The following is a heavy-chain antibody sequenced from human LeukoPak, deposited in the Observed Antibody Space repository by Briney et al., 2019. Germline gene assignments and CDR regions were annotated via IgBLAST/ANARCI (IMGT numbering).Heavy chain of an antibody. CDR3: ARLERSTLRRVWGSYRSHGGGGDY. D-gene: IGHD3-16*02. Sequence: PSETLSLTCTVSGYSISSGYYWGWIRQPPGKGLEWIGNIYHSGNTYYNPSLKSRVTISVDTSKNQFSLKLSSVTAADTAVYYCARLERSTLRRVWGSYRSHGGGGDYWGQGTLVTVSS. CDR1: GYSISSGYY. CDR2: IYHSGNT. J-gene: IGHJ4*02. V-gene: IGHV4-38-2*02.